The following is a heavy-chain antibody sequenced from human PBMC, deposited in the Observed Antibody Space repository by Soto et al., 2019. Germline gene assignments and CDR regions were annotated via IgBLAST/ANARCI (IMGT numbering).Heavy chain of an antibody. V-gene: IGHV3-33*01. CDR1: GFTFSSYG. J-gene: IGHJ4*02. D-gene: IGHD3-10*01. CDR2: IWYDGSNK. Sequence: GGSLRLSCAASGFTFSSYGMHWVRQAPGKGLEWVAVIWYDGSNKYYVDSVKGRFTISRDNSKNTLYLQMNSLRAEDTAVYYCARRGYFYGSGSYQTIDYWGQGTLVTVSS. CDR3: ARRGYFYGSGSYQTIDY.